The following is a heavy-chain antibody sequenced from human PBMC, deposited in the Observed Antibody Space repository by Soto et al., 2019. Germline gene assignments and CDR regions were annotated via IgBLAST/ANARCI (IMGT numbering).Heavy chain of an antibody. D-gene: IGHD6-19*01. CDR1: GYTFTAYG. CDR3: SRSGWNSPYSSHGLDD. J-gene: IGHJ6*02. Sequence: QVDLVQSGAEVKKPGASVKVACKTSGYTFTAYGITWVRQAQGQGLELVGWISPYNGHTQYAETFEGRVTMTTDLSTGTASMELRSLKFDDTAVYYCSRSGWNSPYSSHGLDDWGQGTTVTVSS. V-gene: IGHV1-18*01. CDR2: ISPYNGHT.